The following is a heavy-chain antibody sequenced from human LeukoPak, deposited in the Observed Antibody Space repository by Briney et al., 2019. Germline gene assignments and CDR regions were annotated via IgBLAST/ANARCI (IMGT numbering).Heavy chain of an antibody. D-gene: IGHD2-2*01. Sequence: SETLSLTCTVSGGSVSSGSYYWSWIRQPPGKGLEWIGYIYYSGSTNYNPSLKSRVAISVDTSKNQFSLKLSSVTAADTAVYYCARSGSRVLPAAIWGQGTLVTVSS. CDR1: GGSVSSGSYY. CDR3: ARSGSRVLPAAI. CDR2: IYYSGST. J-gene: IGHJ4*02. V-gene: IGHV4-61*01.